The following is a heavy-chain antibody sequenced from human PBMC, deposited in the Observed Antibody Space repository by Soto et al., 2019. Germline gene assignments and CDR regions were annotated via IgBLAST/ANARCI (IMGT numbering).Heavy chain of an antibody. V-gene: IGHV3-23*01. D-gene: IGHD3-22*01. CDR1: GGSISSGGYS. J-gene: IGHJ3*02. CDR3: AKDSSGYETPPQYAFDI. Sequence: ETLSLTCAVSGGSISSGGYSWSWVRQAPGKGLEWVSAISGSGGSTYYADSVKGRFTISRDNSKNTLYLQMNSLRAEDTAVYYCAKDSSGYETPPQYAFDIWGQGTMVTVSS. CDR2: ISGSGGST.